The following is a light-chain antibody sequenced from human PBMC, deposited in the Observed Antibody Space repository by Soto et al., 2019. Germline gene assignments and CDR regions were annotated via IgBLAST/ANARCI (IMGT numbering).Light chain of an antibody. Sequence: QSVLTQPASVSGSPGQSITISCTGTSSDVGGYNYVSWYQQHPGKAPKLIIYEVTNRPSGVSNRFSGSKSDSTASLTIAGLQSEDEAEYYCSSFTNTSTRVFGTGTKVNVL. V-gene: IGLV2-14*03. J-gene: IGLJ1*01. CDR1: SSDVGGYNY. CDR3: SSFTNTSTRV. CDR2: EVT.